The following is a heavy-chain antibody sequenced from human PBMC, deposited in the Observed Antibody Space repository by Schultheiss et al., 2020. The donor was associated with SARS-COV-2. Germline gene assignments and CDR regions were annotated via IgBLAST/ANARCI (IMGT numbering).Heavy chain of an antibody. J-gene: IGHJ4*02. D-gene: IGHD3-3*01. Sequence: GGSLRLSCAGSGFTFSSYGMHWVRQAPGKGLEWVAVIWYDGGIKYYGDSVKGRFTISRDNSKNTLYLQMNSLRAEDTAVYYCAKDPLEGVVIIISYFDYWGQGTLVTVSS. CDR1: GFTFSSYG. V-gene: IGHV3-33*06. CDR2: IWYDGGIK. CDR3: AKDPLEGVVIIISYFDY.